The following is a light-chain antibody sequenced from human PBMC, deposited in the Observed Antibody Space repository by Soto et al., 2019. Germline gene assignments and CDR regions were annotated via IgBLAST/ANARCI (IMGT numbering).Light chain of an antibody. CDR3: QQRSNWPLT. J-gene: IGKJ4*01. V-gene: IGKV3-11*01. CDR2: DVS. Sequence: EIVLTQSPATLSLSPGERATLSCRASQSISSYLAWYQQKPGQAPRLLIYDVSNRATGIPTRFSGSGSGTDFTLTISTLEPEDFAVYYCQQRSNWPLTFGGGTKVEIK. CDR1: QSISSY.